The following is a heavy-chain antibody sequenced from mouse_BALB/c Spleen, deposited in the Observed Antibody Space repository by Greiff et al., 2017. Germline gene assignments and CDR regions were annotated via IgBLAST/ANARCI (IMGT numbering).Heavy chain of an antibody. CDR2: ISYSGST. D-gene: IGHD2-3*01. CDR3: ARWLLRRWYFDV. V-gene: IGHV3-2*02. Sequence: EVKLQESGPGLVKPSQSLSLTCTVTGYSITSDYAWNWIRQFPGNKLEWMGYISYSGSTSYNPSLKSRISITRDTSKNQFFLQLNSVTTEDTATYYCARWLLRRWYFDVWGAGTTVTVSS. CDR1: GYSITSDYA. J-gene: IGHJ1*01.